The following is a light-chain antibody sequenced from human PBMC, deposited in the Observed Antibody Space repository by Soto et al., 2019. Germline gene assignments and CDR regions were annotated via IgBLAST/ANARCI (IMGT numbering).Light chain of an antibody. Sequence: QSALTQPASVSGSPGQSITISCTGTSSDVGSYNLVSWYQQHPGKAPKLMIYEGSKRPSGVSNRFSGSKSGTTASLTISGLQAEDEADYYCCSYAGSSNFVVFGGGTQLTVL. J-gene: IGLJ2*01. V-gene: IGLV2-23*03. CDR1: SSDVGSYNL. CDR2: EGS. CDR3: CSYAGSSNFVV.